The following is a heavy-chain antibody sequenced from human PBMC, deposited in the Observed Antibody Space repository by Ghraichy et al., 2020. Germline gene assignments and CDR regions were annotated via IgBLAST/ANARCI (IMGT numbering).Heavy chain of an antibody. D-gene: IGHD6-13*01. CDR3: ASITPIAGACTGYFYY. CDR1: GGSFSGYY. V-gene: IGHV4-34*01. J-gene: IGHJ4*02. Sequence: SETLSLTCAVYGGSFSGYYWSWIRQPPGKGLEWIGEINHSGSTNYNPSLKSRVTISVDTSKNQFSLKLSSVTAADTAVYYWASITPIAGACTGYFYYLGQGTLVTVSS. CDR2: INHSGST.